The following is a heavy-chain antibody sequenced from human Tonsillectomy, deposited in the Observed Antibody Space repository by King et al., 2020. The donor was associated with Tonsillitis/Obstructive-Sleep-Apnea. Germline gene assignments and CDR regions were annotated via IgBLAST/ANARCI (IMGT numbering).Heavy chain of an antibody. CDR2: IDPSDSYT. D-gene: IGHD3-10*01. CDR1: GYSFTSYW. V-gene: IGHV5-10-1*01. Sequence: EGQLVQSGAEVKKPGESLRISCKGSGYSFTSYWISWVRQMPGKGLEWMGRIDPSDSYTNYSPSFQGHVSISADKSTSTAYLQWSSLKASDTAMYYCARMTEVQGVITDNWFDPWGQGTLVTVSS. J-gene: IGHJ5*02. CDR3: ARMTEVQGVITDNWFDP.